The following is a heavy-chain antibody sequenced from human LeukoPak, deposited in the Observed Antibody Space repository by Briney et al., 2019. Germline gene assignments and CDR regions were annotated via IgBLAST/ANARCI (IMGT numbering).Heavy chain of an antibody. CDR1: GFTFTNYA. D-gene: IGHD3-10*01. CDR2: ISGNGGNT. Sequence: PGGSLRLSCAPSGFTFTNYAMSWVRQARGKGGEWVSAISGNGGNTYYADSVKRRFTLSRDNSKHTLYLQLNSLRAEDTAVYFCARGAITMIRGVSTGGPGDYWGQGTLVTVSS. V-gene: IGHV3-23*01. CDR3: ARGAITMIRGVSTGGPGDY. J-gene: IGHJ4*02.